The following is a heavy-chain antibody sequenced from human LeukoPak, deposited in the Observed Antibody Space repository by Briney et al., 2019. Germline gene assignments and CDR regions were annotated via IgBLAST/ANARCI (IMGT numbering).Heavy chain of an antibody. CDR2: IYPGDSDS. Sequence: SGESLKISCKGSGYSFSNSWIGWVRQKPGKGLEWMGTIYPGDSDSRYSPSFEGQVTISADKSISTAYLQWSSLKASDTAMYYCALCSSTSCYGKNYYYYYMDVWGKGTTVTVSS. V-gene: IGHV5-51*01. D-gene: IGHD2-2*01. J-gene: IGHJ6*03. CDR1: GYSFSNSW. CDR3: ALCSSTSCYGKNYYYYYMDV.